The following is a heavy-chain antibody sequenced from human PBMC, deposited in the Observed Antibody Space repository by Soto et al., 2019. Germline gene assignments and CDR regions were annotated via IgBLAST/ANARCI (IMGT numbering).Heavy chain of an antibody. CDR3: ARENQELVRGAFDN. CDR2: IVPIFGAT. V-gene: IGHV1-69*01. Sequence: QVRLVQSGAEVKRPGSPVKVSCTAFGGTFSRYAISWVRQAPGQRPEWMGRIVPIFGATNYAQKFQDRVTVTADESTSTVYMGLSSRTSEDSAVYYCARENQELVRGAFDNWGQGTLVTVSS. J-gene: IGHJ4*02. CDR1: GGTFSRYA. D-gene: IGHD3-10*01.